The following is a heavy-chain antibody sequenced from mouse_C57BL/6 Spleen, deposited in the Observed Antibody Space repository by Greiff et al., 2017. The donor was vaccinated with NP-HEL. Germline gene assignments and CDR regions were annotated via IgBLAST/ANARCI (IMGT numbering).Heavy chain of an antibody. CDR1: GYAFTNYL. CDR2: INPGSGGT. D-gene: IGHD2-5*01. V-gene: IGHV1-54*01. J-gene: IGHJ3*01. Sequence: QVQLQQSGAELVRPGTSVKVSCKASGYAFTNYLIEWVKQRPGQGLEWIGVINPGSGGTTYNEKFKGKATLTADKSSSTAYMQLSSLTSADSAVYFCARGAYYSNYEGFAYWGKGTLVTVAA. CDR3: ARGAYYSNYEGFAY.